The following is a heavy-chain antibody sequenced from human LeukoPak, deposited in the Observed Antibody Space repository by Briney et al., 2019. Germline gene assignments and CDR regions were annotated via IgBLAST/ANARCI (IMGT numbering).Heavy chain of an antibody. Sequence: ASVKVSCKASGYTFTSYDINWVRQATGQGLEWMGWMNPNSGNTGYAQKFQGRVTMTRNTSISTAYMELSSRRSEDTAVYYCARGLVRSTGDYRGKIGGDYWGQGTLVTVSS. CDR3: ARGLVRSTGDYRGKIGGDY. V-gene: IGHV1-8*01. D-gene: IGHD4-11*01. CDR1: GYTFTSYD. CDR2: MNPNSGNT. J-gene: IGHJ4*02.